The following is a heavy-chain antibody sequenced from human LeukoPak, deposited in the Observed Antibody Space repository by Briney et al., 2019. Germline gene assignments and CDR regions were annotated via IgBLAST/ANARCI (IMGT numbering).Heavy chain of an antibody. J-gene: IGHJ4*02. CDR3: ARFGGGATKDDRLDY. D-gene: IGHD3-16*01. Sequence: ASVKVSCKASGYTFTSYGISWVRQAPGQGLEWMAWMNPNTGYTGFAQKFQGRVTVSRNTDISTAYMELNSLRSEDTAVYYCARFGGGATKDDRLDYWGQGTLVTVSS. CDR2: MNPNTGYT. V-gene: IGHV1-8*03. CDR1: GYTFTSYG.